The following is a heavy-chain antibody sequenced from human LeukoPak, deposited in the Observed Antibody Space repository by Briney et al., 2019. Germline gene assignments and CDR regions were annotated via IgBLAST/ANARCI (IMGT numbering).Heavy chain of an antibody. D-gene: IGHD6-13*01. Sequence: GDLRLSCAASGFTFSSYGMHWVRQAPGKGLEWVAVIWYDGSNKYYADSVKGRFTISRDNSKNTLYLQMNSLRAEDTAVYYCARGGDSSRAYYYYGMDVWGKGTTVTVSS. CDR1: GFTFSSYG. CDR3: ARGGDSSRAYYYYGMDV. J-gene: IGHJ6*04. V-gene: IGHV3-33*01. CDR2: IWYDGSNK.